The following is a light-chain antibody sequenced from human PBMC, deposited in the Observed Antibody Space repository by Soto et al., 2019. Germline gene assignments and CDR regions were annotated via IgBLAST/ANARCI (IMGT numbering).Light chain of an antibody. J-gene: IGKJ5*01. CDR2: GAS. Sequence: IVLTQSPGTLSLSPGERATLSCRASQSVSSTYLAWYQQKPGQAPRLPIYGASSRATGIPDRFSGSGSGTDFTLTISRLEPEDFAVYYCQQYGSFSITFGQGTRLEIK. V-gene: IGKV3-20*01. CDR1: QSVSSTY. CDR3: QQYGSFSIT.